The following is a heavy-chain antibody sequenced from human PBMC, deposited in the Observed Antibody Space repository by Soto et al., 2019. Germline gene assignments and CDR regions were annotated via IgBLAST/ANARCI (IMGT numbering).Heavy chain of an antibody. CDR1: GFTFSSYE. J-gene: IGHJ5*02. Sequence: PGGSLRLSCAASGFTFSSYEMNWVRQAPGKGLEWASYISSSGSTIYYADSVKGRFTISRDNAKNSLYLQMNSLRAEDTAVYYCARGSEQLEPVGSWINWFDPWGQGTLVTVSS. D-gene: IGHD1-1*01. CDR3: ARGSEQLEPVGSWINWFDP. V-gene: IGHV3-48*03. CDR2: ISSSGSTI.